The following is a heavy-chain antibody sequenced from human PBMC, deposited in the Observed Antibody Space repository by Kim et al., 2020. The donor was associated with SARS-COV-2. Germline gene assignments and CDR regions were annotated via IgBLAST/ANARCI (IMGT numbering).Heavy chain of an antibody. CDR2: ISPNNGAT. CDR3: ARGSDYPGLDV. CDR1: GYPFSGFY. J-gene: IGHJ6*02. Sequence: ASVKVSCKTSGYPFSGFYIHWVRQAPGQGLEWMGWISPNNGATKYAEASQGRVTMTRDTSINTAYLELSRVKSDDTAIYFCARGSDYPGLDVWGQGTTVTVSS. V-gene: IGHV1-2*02.